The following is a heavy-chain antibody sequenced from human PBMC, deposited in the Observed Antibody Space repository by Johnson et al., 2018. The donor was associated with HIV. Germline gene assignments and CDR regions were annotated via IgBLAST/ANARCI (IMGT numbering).Heavy chain of an antibody. J-gene: IGHJ3*02. D-gene: IGHD1-26*01. CDR3: ASLYSWSHRRPGAFDI. CDR2: ISYDGSNK. CDR1: GFTFSSYA. Sequence: VQLVESGGGVVQPGRSLRLSCAASGFTFSSYAMHWVRQAPGKGLEGVAVISYDGSNKYYEDSVKGRFTISRDNSKNTLYLQRNSLRAEDTAVYYCASLYSWSHRRPGAFDIWGQGTMVSVSS. V-gene: IGHV3-30-3*01.